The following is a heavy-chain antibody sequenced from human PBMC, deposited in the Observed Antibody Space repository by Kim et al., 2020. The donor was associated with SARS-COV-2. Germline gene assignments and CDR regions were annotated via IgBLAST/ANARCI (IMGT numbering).Heavy chain of an antibody. CDR3: ARIYYDSSGWAAYYYYYGMDV. Sequence: GGSLRRSCAASGFTFSRYRMNWVRQAPGKGLEWVSHISSSSTIYYADSVKGRFTISRDNAKNSLYLQMNSLRDEDTAVYYCARIYYDSSGWAAYYYYYGMDVWGQGTTVTVSS. V-gene: IGHV3-48*02. CDR2: ISSSSTI. CDR1: GFTFSRYR. J-gene: IGHJ6*02. D-gene: IGHD3-22*01.